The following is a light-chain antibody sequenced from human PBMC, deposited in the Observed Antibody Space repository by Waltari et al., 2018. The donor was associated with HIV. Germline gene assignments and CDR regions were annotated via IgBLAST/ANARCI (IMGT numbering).Light chain of an antibody. CDR1: SGHSSYA. CDR2: LNSDGSH. J-gene: IGLJ2*01. CDR3: QTWATGIVV. V-gene: IGLV4-69*01. Sequence: QLVVTQSPSASASLGASFKLTCTLSSGHSSYAIPWHPQRPQKGPRYLMKLNSDGSHNKGDGIPDRCSGSSSGAERYLTISSLQSEDEADYYCQTWATGIVVFGGGTKLTVL.